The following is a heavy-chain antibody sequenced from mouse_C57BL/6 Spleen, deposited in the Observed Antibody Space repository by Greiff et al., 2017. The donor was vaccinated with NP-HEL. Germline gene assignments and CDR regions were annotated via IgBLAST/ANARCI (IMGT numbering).Heavy chain of an antibody. J-gene: IGHJ2*01. CDR1: GYTFTDYE. CDR3: TRELGRWYFDY. CDR2: IDPETGGT. Sequence: VQLQQSGAELVRPGASVTLSCKASGYTFTDYEMHWVKQTPVHGLEWIGAIDPETGGTAYNQKFKGRAILTADKSSSTAYRELRSLTSEDSAVDYCTRELGRWYFDYWGQGTTLTVSS. D-gene: IGHD4-1*01. V-gene: IGHV1-15*01.